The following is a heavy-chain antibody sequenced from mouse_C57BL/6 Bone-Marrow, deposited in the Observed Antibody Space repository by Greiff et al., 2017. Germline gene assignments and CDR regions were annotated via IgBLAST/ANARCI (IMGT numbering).Heavy chain of an antibody. D-gene: IGHD1-1*01. CDR2: ISSGSSTI. CDR3: ARSGYYGSSYWYFEV. CDR1: GFTFSDYG. V-gene: IGHV5-17*01. J-gene: IGHJ1*03. Sequence: EVKLMESGGGLVKPGGSLKLSCAASGFTFSDYGMHWVRQAPEKGLEWVAYISSGSSTIYYADTVKGRFTISRDNAKNTLFLQMTSLRSEDTAMYYCARSGYYGSSYWYFEVWGTGTTVTVSS.